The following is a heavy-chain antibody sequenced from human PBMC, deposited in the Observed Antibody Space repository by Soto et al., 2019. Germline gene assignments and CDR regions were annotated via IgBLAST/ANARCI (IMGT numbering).Heavy chain of an antibody. V-gene: IGHV3-48*01. CDR3: ARFGYCSSTSCYTPYSSSLKEDY. Sequence: EVQLVESGGGLVQPGGSLRLSCAASGFTFSSYSMNWVRQAPGKGLEWVSYISSSSSTIYYADSVKGRFTISRDNAKNSLYLQMNSLRAEDTTVFYCARFGYCSSTSCYTPYSSSLKEDYWGQGTLVTVSS. CDR1: GFTFSSYS. CDR2: ISSSSSTI. D-gene: IGHD2-2*02. J-gene: IGHJ4*02.